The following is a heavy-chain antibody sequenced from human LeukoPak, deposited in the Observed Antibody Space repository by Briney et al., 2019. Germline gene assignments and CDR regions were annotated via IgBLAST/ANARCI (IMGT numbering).Heavy chain of an antibody. CDR1: GFTSSSYA. V-gene: IGHV3-64*01. CDR2: INNNGGST. CDR3: ATDVYGSGSYPYFDY. D-gene: IGHD3-10*01. Sequence: GGSLRLSCAASGFTSSSYAMHWVRQAPGKGLEYVSKINNNGGSTYYANSVKGRFTVSRDNSKNTLYLQMGSLRAEDMAVYYCATDVYGSGSYPYFDYWGQGTLVTVSS. J-gene: IGHJ4*02.